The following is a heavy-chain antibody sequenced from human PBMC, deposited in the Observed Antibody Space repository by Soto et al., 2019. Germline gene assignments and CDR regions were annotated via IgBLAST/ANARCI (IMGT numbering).Heavy chain of an antibody. CDR3: AREARGVISGRDV. Sequence: SETLSLTGTVCGGSISDDYCSWIRQPPWKGLEWIGHISHSGSTNYNPSLKSRVTISVDTSKRQFSLKLSSVTAADTAVYYCAREARGVISGRDVWGQGNTVTVSS. J-gene: IGHJ6*02. CDR2: ISHSGST. CDR1: GGSISDDY. D-gene: IGHD3-10*01. V-gene: IGHV4-59*01.